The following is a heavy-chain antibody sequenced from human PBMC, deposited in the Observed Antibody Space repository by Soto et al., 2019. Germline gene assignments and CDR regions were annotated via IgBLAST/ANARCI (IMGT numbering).Heavy chain of an antibody. CDR1: GGSISSSSYY. CDR3: GRRGKVITTNYGMDV. D-gene: IGHD4-4*01. J-gene: IGHJ6*01. Sequence: PSETLSLTCTVSGGSISSSSYYWGWIRQPPGKGLEWIGSIYYSGSTYYNPSLKSRVTISLDTSKNQFSLKLSSVTAADTAVYYCGRRGKVITTNYGMDVWGRGTTGAVCS. V-gene: IGHV4-39*01. CDR2: IYYSGST.